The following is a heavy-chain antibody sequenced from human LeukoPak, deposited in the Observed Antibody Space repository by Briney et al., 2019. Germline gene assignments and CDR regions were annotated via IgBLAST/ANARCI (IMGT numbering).Heavy chain of an antibody. D-gene: IGHD3-22*01. Sequence: SETLSLTCTVSGGSVSSGSYYWGWIRQPPGKGLEWIGSIYYSGSTYYNPSLKSRVTISVDTSKNQFSLKLSSVTAADTAVYYCASDSSGRGFDYWGQGTLVTVSS. J-gene: IGHJ4*02. V-gene: IGHV4-39*01. CDR2: IYYSGST. CDR3: ASDSSGRGFDY. CDR1: GGSVSSGSYY.